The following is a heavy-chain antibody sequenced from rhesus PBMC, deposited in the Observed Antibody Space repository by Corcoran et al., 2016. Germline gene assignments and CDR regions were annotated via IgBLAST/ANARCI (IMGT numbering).Heavy chain of an antibody. CDR3: ARGGYWGYFDY. V-gene: IGHV4-173*01. CDR1: GGSISSNY. J-gene: IGHJ4*01. Sequence: QLQLQESGPGLVKPSETLSRTCAVSGGSISSNYWSWIRQPPGEGMEWIGRISGSGGSTDYNPSLKCRLTISTDTSKNQFSLKLSSVTAADTAVYYCARGGYWGYFDYWGQGVLVTVSS. D-gene: IGHD3-34*01. CDR2: ISGSGGST.